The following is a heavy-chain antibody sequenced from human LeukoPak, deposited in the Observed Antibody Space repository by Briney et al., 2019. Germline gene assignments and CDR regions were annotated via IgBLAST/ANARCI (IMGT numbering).Heavy chain of an antibody. Sequence: SETLSLTCTVSGALISSGSYYRSSIRQPAGKGLEWIGRMYTSGSTNYNPSLKSRVTISVDTSKNQFSLKLSSVTAADTAVYYCARDREHIVLLPGAKRKTWYFDYWGQGTLVTVSS. CDR2: MYTSGST. CDR3: ARDREHIVLLPGAKRKTWYFDY. J-gene: IGHJ4*02. CDR1: GALISSGSYY. D-gene: IGHD2-2*01. V-gene: IGHV4-61*02.